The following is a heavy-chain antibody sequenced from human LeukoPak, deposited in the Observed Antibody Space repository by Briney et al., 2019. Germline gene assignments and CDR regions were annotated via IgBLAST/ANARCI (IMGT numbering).Heavy chain of an antibody. J-gene: IGHJ4*02. CDR2: IYYSGST. CDR3: ASSLTSSGWYSSDY. D-gene: IGHD6-19*01. Sequence: SETLSLTCTVSGDSISSSSFYWDWIRQPPGKGLEWIGSIYYSGSTYYTPSLKSRVTISVDTSKNQFSLKLSSVTAADTAVYYCASSLTSSGWYSSDYCGQGTLVTVSS. CDR1: GDSISSSSFY. V-gene: IGHV4-39*01.